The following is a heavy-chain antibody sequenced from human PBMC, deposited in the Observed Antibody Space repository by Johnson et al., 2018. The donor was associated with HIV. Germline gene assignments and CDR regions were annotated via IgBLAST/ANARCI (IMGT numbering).Heavy chain of an antibody. D-gene: IGHD1-26*01. CDR1: GFTFSSYW. V-gene: IGHV3-20*04. CDR3: ARVRAGRENAFDI. Sequence: VQLVESGGGLVQPGGSLRLSCAASGFTFSSYWMSWVRQAPGKGLEWVSGINWNGGSTGYVDSVKGRFTISRDNSKNTLSLQMNSPRVDDTAIYYCARVRAGRENAFDIWGQGTMVTVSS. CDR2: INWNGGST. J-gene: IGHJ3*02.